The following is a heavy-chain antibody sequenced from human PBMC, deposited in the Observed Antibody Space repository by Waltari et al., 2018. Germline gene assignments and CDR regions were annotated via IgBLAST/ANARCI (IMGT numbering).Heavy chain of an antibody. CDR2: TTSSGSST. CDR1: GFSFSIYE. J-gene: IGHJ4*02. Sequence: EVQLVESGGGLVQPGGSVRLSCEASGFSFSIYEMRWVRQAPGKGLEWLSYTTSSGSSTQYANSVRGRFTISRDNAKNSLYLQLNNLGAEDTAVYYCARNRKIIAAGWGRDLDYWGQGTLVIVSS. CDR3: ARNRKIIAAGWGRDLDY. D-gene: IGHD6-13*01. V-gene: IGHV3-48*03.